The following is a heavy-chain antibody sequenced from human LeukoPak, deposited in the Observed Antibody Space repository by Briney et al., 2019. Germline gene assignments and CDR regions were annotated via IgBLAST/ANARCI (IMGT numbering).Heavy chain of an antibody. D-gene: IGHD3-10*01. J-gene: IGHJ4*02. Sequence: GGSLRLSCAASGFTFSNAWMSWVRQAPGKGLEWVGRIKSKTDGGTTDYAAPVKGRFTISRDNAKDSLYLQMNSVRVEDTAVYYCARESPGGYWGQGTLVTVSS. CDR3: ARESPGGY. CDR1: GFTFSNAW. V-gene: IGHV3-15*01. CDR2: IKSKTDGGTT.